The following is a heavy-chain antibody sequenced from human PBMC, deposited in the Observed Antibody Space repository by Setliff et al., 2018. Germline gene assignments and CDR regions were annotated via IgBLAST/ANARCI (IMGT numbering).Heavy chain of an antibody. D-gene: IGHD5-12*01. CDR3: ARGRGGYNQEYFQY. CDR2: IYPGDSDT. CDR1: GYTFTNYW. Sequence: GESLKISCKGSGYTFTNYWIGWVRQMPGKGLEWMGAIYPGDSDTRHSPSFQGQVAISADKSISTVYLQWSSLKSSDTAMYYCARGRGGYNQEYFQYWGQGTMVTVSS. V-gene: IGHV5-51*01. J-gene: IGHJ1*01.